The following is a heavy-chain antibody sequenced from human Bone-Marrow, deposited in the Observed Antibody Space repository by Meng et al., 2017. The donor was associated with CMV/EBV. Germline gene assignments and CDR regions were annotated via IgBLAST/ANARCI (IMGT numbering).Heavy chain of an antibody. J-gene: IGHJ6*02. D-gene: IGHD3-3*01. CDR2: IYSGGTT. Sequence: GGSLRLSCAASGFTVSSNYMSWVRQAPGKGLEWVSVIYSGGTTYYADSVKGRFTISRDNSKNTLYLQMNSLRAEDTAVYYCARDRGDYDFWSAYSYYYYYDMDVWGQGTTVTVSS. CDR1: GFTVSSNY. CDR3: ARDRGDYDFWSAYSYYYYYDMDV. V-gene: IGHV3-66*02.